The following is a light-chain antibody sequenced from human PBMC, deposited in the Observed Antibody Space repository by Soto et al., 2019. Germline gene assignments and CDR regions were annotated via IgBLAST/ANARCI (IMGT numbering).Light chain of an antibody. CDR1: QSVSSTY. J-gene: IGKJ1*01. V-gene: IGKV3-20*01. CDR3: QQYGSSRWT. CDR2: GAS. Sequence: EIVLTQSPDTLSLFPGERATLSCRASQSVSSTYLAWYQQKLGQAPRLLIFGASSRATGIPDRFSGSGSGTDFTLTISRLEPEDFAVYYCQQYGSSRWTFGQGTKVET.